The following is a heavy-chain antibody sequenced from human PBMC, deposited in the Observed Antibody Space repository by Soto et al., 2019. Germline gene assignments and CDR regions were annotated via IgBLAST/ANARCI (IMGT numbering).Heavy chain of an antibody. V-gene: IGHV4-4*02. J-gene: IGHJ4*02. D-gene: IGHD4-17*01. CDR2: IYHSGST. CDR3: AREERGTNDYGGNFDY. CDR1: GGSISSSNW. Sequence: SETLSLTCAVSGGSISSSNWWSWVRQPPGKGLEWIGEIYHSGSTNYNPSLKSRVTISVDKSKNQFSLKLSSVTAADTAVYYCAREERGTNDYGGNFDYWGQGTLVTVSS.